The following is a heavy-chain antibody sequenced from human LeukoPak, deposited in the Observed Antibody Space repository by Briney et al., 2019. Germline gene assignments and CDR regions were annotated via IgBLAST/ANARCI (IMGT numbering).Heavy chain of an antibody. CDR3: ARSYRKYYMDV. V-gene: IGHV4-34*01. Sequence: SETPSLTCAVYGGSFSGYYWSWIRQPPGKGLEWIGEINHSGSTNYNPSLKSRVTISVDTSKNQFSLKLSSVAAADTAVYYCARSYRKYYMDVWGKGTTVTVSS. CDR2: INHSGST. D-gene: IGHD1-26*01. CDR1: GGSFSGYY. J-gene: IGHJ6*03.